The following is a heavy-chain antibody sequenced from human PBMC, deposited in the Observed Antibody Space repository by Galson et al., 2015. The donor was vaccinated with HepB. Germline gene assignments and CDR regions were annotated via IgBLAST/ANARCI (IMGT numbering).Heavy chain of an antibody. V-gene: IGHV3-73*01. D-gene: IGHD6-13*01. CDR3: IRMGNIAGYSSS. J-gene: IGHJ4*02. CDR1: GFTFSSYA. CDR2: IRSKADNYAT. Sequence: SLRLSCAASGFTFSSYAMSWVRQAPGKGPEWVGRIRSKADNYATGYVESLRGRFTISRDDSKNTAYLQMNSLKTEDTAVYYCIRMGNIAGYSSSWGQGTLVTVSS.